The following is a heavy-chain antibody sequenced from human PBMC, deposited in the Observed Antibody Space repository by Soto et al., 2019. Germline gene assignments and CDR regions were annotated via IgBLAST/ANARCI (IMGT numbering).Heavy chain of an antibody. Sequence: QVQLQESGPGLVTPSETLSLTCTVSGDSISTDYWSWIRRPAGKGLEWIGRISGSASTHYSPSLKSRGTMSIDTSKNQFSLKLSSVTDADTAVYYCARELFFYDRSGDYRAPNYFDTWGQGNLVTVSS. D-gene: IGHD2-21*02. V-gene: IGHV4-4*07. CDR2: ISGSAST. J-gene: IGHJ4*02. CDR1: GDSISTDY. CDR3: ARELFFYDRSGDYRAPNYFDT.